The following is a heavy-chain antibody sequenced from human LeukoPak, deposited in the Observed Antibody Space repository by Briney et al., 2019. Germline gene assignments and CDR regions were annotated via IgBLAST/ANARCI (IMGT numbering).Heavy chain of an antibody. CDR1: GGSFSGYY. D-gene: IGHD6-13*01. V-gene: IGHV4-34*01. CDR3: ARSSSSWSNNWFDP. Sequence: SETLSLTCAVYGGSFSGYYWIWIPQPPGKGLEWIGEINHSGSTNYNPSLKSRVTISVDTSKNKFYLKLRSVTAADTAVYYCARSSSSWSNNWFDPWGQGTLVTVSS. CDR2: INHSGST. J-gene: IGHJ5*02.